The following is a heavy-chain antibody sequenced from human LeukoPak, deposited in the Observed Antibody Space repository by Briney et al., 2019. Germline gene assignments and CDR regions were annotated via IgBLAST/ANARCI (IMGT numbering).Heavy chain of an antibody. CDR2: ISGSGGST. J-gene: IGHJ4*02. CDR3: AKDRGYDFWSGYYTAYDY. V-gene: IGHV3-23*01. D-gene: IGHD3-3*01. Sequence: PGGSLRLSCAASGFTFSSYAMSWVRQAPGKGLEWVSAISGSGGSTYYADSVKGRFTISRDNSKNTLYLQMNSLRAEDTAVYYCAKDRGYDFWSGYYTAYDYWGQGTLVTVSS. CDR1: GFTFSSYA.